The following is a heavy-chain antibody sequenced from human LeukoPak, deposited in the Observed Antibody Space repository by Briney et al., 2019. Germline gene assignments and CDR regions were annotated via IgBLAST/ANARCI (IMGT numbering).Heavy chain of an antibody. CDR1: GGSISSGGYS. D-gene: IGHD4-17*01. Sequence: PSETLSPTCAVSGGSISSGGYSWSWIRQPPGKGLEWIGYIYHSGSTYYNPSLKSRVTISVDRSKNQFSLKLSSVTAADTAVYYCARGHGDYPFDYWGQGTLVTVSS. CDR3: ARGHGDYPFDY. V-gene: IGHV4-30-2*01. J-gene: IGHJ4*02. CDR2: IYHSGST.